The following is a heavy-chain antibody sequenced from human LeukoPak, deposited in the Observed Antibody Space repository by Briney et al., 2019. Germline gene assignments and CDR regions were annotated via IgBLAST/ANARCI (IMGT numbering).Heavy chain of an antibody. V-gene: IGHV1-69*06. D-gene: IGHD3-10*01. CDR3: ATLGTNYYGSGSYYWFDP. CDR2: IIPIFGTA. J-gene: IGHJ5*02. Sequence: ASVKVSCKASGGTFSSYAISWVRQAPGQGLEWMGGIIPIFGTANYAQKFQGRVTMTEDTSTDTAYMELSSLRSEDTAVYYCATLGTNYYGSGSYYWFDPWGQGTLVTVSS. CDR1: GGTFSSYA.